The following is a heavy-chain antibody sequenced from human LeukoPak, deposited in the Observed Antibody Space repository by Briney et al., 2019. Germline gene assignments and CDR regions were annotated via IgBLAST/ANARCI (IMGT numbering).Heavy chain of an antibody. CDR2: INTNTGNP. D-gene: IGHD4/OR15-4a*01. CDR1: GYAFTTYG. J-gene: IGHJ5*02. Sequence: ASVKVSCKASGYAFTTYGMNWVRLGPGQGLEWMGWINTNTGNPTYAQDFTGRFVFTLDTSVSTAYPQISSLKAEDTAVYYCATALTAIKTGFEAWGQGTLVTVSS. CDR3: ATALTAIKTGFEA. V-gene: IGHV7-4-1*02.